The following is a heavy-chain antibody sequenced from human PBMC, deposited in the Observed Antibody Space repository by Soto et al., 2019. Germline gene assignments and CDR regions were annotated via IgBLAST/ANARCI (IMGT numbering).Heavy chain of an antibody. Sequence: SETLSLTCAVSGASFSGFYWSWIRQSPGKGLEWIGEIDHSEITNHNTALKSRATMSVDTSKNQFSLKLRSVTAADTAVYYCARGVSVTLAVQGGAPDKNYFDSWSQGNLGKVS. D-gene: IGHD3-16*01. CDR1: GASFSGFY. V-gene: IGHV4-34*04. CDR3: ARGVSVTLAVQGGAPDKNYFDS. CDR2: IDHSEIT. J-gene: IGHJ4*02.